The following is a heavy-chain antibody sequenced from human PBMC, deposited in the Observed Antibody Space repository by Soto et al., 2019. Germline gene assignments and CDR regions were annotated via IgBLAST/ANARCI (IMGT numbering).Heavy chain of an antibody. J-gene: IGHJ4*02. CDR1: ELTLSSYA. Sequence: GGALRVSCSASELTLSSYAMSWVRQAPGKGLEWVSTISGSGGRTYYADSVKGRFTISRDNSRNTLHLQMNSLRVEDTALYYCAKTLLSTSWYGLHDYVSQGTLVTVSS. CDR2: ISGSGGRT. V-gene: IGHV3-23*01. CDR3: AKTLLSTSWYGLHDY. D-gene: IGHD6-13*01.